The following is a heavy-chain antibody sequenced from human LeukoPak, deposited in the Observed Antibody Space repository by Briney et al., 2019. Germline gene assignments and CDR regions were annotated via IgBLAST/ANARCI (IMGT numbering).Heavy chain of an antibody. J-gene: IGHJ4*02. D-gene: IGHD6-19*01. CDR2: IYYSGST. V-gene: IGHV4-59*01. CDR1: GGSISSYY. Sequence: PSETLSLTCTVSGGSISSYYWSWIRQPPGKGLEWIGYIYYSGSTNYNPSLKSRVTISVDTSKNQFSLKLSSVTAADTVVYYCARSLRPPSSTFDYWGQGTLVTVSS. CDR3: ARSLRPPSSTFDY.